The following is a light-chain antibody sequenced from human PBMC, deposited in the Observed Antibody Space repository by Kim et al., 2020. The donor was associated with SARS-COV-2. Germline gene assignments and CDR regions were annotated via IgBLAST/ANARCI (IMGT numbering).Light chain of an antibody. CDR1: SSDVGAYNY. CDR3: SSYTSTSILWV. Sequence: QSITISCTGSSSDVGAYNYVSWYQHHPGKAPKLIIFDVSNRPSGVSNRFSGSKSDNTASLTISGLQAEDEADYYCSSYTSTSILWVFGGGTKVTVL. CDR2: DVS. J-gene: IGLJ3*02. V-gene: IGLV2-14*03.